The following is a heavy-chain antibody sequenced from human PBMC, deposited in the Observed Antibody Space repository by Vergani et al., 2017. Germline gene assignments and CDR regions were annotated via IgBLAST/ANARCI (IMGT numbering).Heavy chain of an antibody. CDR2: ISGSGGST. J-gene: IGHJ4*02. Sequence: EVQLLESGGGLVQPGGSLRLSCAASGFTFSSYAMSWVRQAPGKGLEWVSAISGSGGSTYYADSVKGRFTSSRDNSKNTLYLQMNSLRAEDTAVYYCAKDNCPFELLVRGGSFDYWGQGPLVTVSS. V-gene: IGHV3-23*01. CDR1: GFTFSSYA. D-gene: IGHD6-6*01. CDR3: AKDNCPFELLVRGGSFDY.